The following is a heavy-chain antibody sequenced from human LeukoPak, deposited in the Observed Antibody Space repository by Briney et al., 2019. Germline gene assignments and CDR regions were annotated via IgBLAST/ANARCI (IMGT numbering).Heavy chain of an antibody. Sequence: GGSLRLSCGASGFTFGTYWMHWVRHAPGKGLVWVSGINSDGGTTTYADAVKGRFTISRDNSKNTLYLQMNSLRAEDTAVYYCAKDPEYYYDSSGSLDPWGQGTLVTVSS. V-gene: IGHV3-74*01. CDR3: AKDPEYYYDSSGSLDP. D-gene: IGHD3-22*01. CDR1: GFTFGTYW. J-gene: IGHJ5*02. CDR2: INSDGGTT.